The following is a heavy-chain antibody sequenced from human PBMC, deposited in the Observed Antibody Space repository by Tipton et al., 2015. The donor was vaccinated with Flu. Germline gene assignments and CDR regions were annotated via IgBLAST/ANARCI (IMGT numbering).Heavy chain of an antibody. J-gene: IGHJ3*01. CDR3: AKSKGGWTDAFDV. Sequence: TLSLSCTVSGDSVTSYYWSWIRQPAGKGLEWIGRRYTSGSAHYNPSLKSRVTMSVDTSKNQFSLKLNSVTAADTAVYYCAKSKGGWTDAFDVWGPGTMVTVSS. V-gene: IGHV4-4*07. D-gene: IGHD6-19*01. CDR1: GDSVTSYY. CDR2: RYTSGSA.